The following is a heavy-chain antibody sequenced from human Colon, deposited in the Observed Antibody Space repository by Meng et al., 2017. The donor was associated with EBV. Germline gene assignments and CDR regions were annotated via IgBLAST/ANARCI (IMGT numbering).Heavy chain of an antibody. Sequence: QVQLQESGSGLVRPSPPLSLTCAVSGDSITSGDYSWTWIRQPPGKGLEWIGYIYHGVNIYYTPSLRSRVTISVDKSRNQFSLKLTSVSAADTAVYYCVRDTRRGGGWFDPWGQGTLITVSS. CDR2: IYHGVNI. CDR1: GDSITSGDYS. J-gene: IGHJ5*02. D-gene: IGHD3-10*01. V-gene: IGHV4-30-2*01. CDR3: VRDTRRGGGWFDP.